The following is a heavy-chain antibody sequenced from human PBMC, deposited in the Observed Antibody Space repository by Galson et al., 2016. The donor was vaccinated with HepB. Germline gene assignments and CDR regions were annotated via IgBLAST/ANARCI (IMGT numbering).Heavy chain of an antibody. CDR1: GFTFGDYA. V-gene: IGHV3-49*03. D-gene: IGHD2-15*01. Sequence: SLRLSCAASGFTFGDYATNWFRQAPGKGPEWVGFIRRKAHGGTTEYAASVKGRFTISRDDSKSIAYLQMNSLKTEDTAVYYCTRDRVQYCSGGSCYPFDYWGQGTLVTVSS. CDR2: IRRKAHGGTT. CDR3: TRDRVQYCSGGSCYPFDY. J-gene: IGHJ4*02.